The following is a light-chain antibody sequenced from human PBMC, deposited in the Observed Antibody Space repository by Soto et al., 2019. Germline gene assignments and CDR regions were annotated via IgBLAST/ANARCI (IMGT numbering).Light chain of an antibody. CDR2: EVS. J-gene: IGLJ2*01. V-gene: IGLV2-14*01. CDR1: SSDVGGYNY. Sequence: QSVLTQPASVSGSPGQSITISCTGTSSDVGGYNYVSWYQQYPGKAPKLIIYEVSNRPSGVSNRFSGSKSGNTASLTISGREAEDEADYYCSSYSSSSTLVVFGGGTKLTVL. CDR3: SSYSSSSTLVV.